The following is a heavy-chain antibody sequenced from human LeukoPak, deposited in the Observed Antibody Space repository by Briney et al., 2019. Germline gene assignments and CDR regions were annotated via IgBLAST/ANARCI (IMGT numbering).Heavy chain of an antibody. D-gene: IGHD3-9*01. CDR2: ISSSGSTI. CDR1: GFTFSDYY. V-gene: IGHV3-11*04. Sequence: GGSLRLSCAASGFTFSDYYMSWIRQAPGKGLEWVSYISSSGSTIYYADSVEGRFTISRDNAKNSLYLQMNSLRDEDTAVYYCAREAGALLRYFDWPGKADDYFDYWGQGTLVTVSS. CDR3: AREAGALLRYFDWPGKADDYFDY. J-gene: IGHJ4*02.